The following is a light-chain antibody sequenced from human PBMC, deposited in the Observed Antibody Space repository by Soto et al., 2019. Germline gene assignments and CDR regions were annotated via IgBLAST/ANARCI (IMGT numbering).Light chain of an antibody. J-gene: IGKJ1*01. Sequence: DIQMTQSPSTLSGSVGDRVTITCRASQTISSWLAWYQQKPGKAPKLLIYKASTLKSGVPSRFSGSSSGTEFILTIDSVQPDDFATYYCQQYTGTFGQGTKGDIK. CDR3: QQYTGT. CDR2: KAS. CDR1: QTISSW. V-gene: IGKV1-5*03.